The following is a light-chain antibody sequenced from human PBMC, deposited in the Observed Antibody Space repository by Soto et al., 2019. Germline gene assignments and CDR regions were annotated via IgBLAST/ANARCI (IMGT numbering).Light chain of an antibody. CDR3: DQRYQWPPLT. CDR2: DTS. Sequence: EIVLTQSPATLSLSPGERATLSCRASQSVFSYLAWYQQKPGQAPRLLIYDTSNRATGIPARFSGCGSGTDFTLTISSRVPEDVAVYYCDQRYQWPPLTFGGGTRLEIK. V-gene: IGKV3-11*01. J-gene: IGKJ4*01. CDR1: QSVFSY.